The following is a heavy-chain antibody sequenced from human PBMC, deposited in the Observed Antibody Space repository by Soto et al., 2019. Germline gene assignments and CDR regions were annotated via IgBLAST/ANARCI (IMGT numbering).Heavy chain of an antibody. Sequence: QLQLQESGPGLVKPSETLSLTCTVSGGSISSSSYYWGWIRQPPGKGLEWIGSIYYSGSTYYNPSLKSRVTISVDSSQIQCSLKLSSVTAADTAVYYCARHRVAAAGTRDYYYYGMDVWGQGTTVTVSS. D-gene: IGHD6-13*01. CDR2: IYYSGST. CDR1: GGSISSSSYY. CDR3: ARHRVAAAGTRDYYYYGMDV. J-gene: IGHJ6*02. V-gene: IGHV4-39*01.